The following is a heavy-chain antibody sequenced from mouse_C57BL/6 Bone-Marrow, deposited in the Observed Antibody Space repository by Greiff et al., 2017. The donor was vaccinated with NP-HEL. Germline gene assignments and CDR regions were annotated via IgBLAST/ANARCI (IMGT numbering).Heavy chain of an antibody. Sequence: EVQGVESGGGLVQPGGSMKLSCVASGFTFSNYWMNWVRQSPEKGLEWVAQIRLKSDNYATHYAESVKGRFTISRDDSKSSVYLQMNNLRAEDTGIYYCTGSILGRGFAYWGQGTLVTVSA. V-gene: IGHV6-3*01. CDR2: IRLKSDNYAT. J-gene: IGHJ3*01. CDR3: TGSILGRGFAY. CDR1: GFTFSNYW. D-gene: IGHD4-1*01.